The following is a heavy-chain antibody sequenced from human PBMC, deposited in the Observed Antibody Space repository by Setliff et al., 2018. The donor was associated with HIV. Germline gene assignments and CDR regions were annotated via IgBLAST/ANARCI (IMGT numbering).Heavy chain of an antibody. Sequence: ETLSLTCDVSGFSISSRYYWGWIRQSPGKGLEWIGNIYHTGSSYYNPSLNDRATISLDTSKNQFSLKLSSVTAADTAVYYCARGSVWFDPWGQGTLVTVSS. V-gene: IGHV4-38-2*01. CDR2: IYHTGSS. CDR3: ARGSVWFDP. CDR1: GFSISSRYY. J-gene: IGHJ5*02.